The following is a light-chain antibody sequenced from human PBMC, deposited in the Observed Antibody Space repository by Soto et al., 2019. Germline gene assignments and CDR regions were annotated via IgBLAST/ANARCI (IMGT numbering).Light chain of an antibody. CDR2: EVS. CDR1: SSDVGGYNY. Sequence: QSALAQSPSASGSPGQSVTISCTGTSSDVGGYNYVSWYQQHPGKAPKLMIYEVSKRPSGVPDRFSGSKSGNTASLTVSGLQAEDEADYYCNSYAGSNVYVFGTGTKVTVL. J-gene: IGLJ1*01. V-gene: IGLV2-8*01. CDR3: NSYAGSNVYV.